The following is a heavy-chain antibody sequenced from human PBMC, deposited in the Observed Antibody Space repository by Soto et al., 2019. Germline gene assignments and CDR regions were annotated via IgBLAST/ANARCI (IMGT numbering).Heavy chain of an antibody. CDR2: IYYSGST. V-gene: IGHV4-59*01. CDR3: ARVSTPYYYGSGSHNWFDP. D-gene: IGHD3-10*01. CDR1: GGSISSYY. Sequence: PSETLSLTCTVSGGSISSYYWSWIRQPPGKGLEWIGYIYYSGSTNYNPSLKSRVTISVDTSKNQFSLKLSSVTAADTAVYYCARVSTPYYYGSGSHNWFDPWGQGPLVTVSS. J-gene: IGHJ5*02.